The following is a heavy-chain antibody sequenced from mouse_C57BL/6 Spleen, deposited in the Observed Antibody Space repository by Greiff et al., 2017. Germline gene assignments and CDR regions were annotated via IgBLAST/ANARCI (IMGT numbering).Heavy chain of an antibody. CDR2: IYPRSGNT. CDR1: GYTFTSYG. V-gene: IGHV1-81*01. J-gene: IGHJ3*01. Sequence: QVHVKQSGAELARPGASVKLSCKASGYTFTSYGISWVKQRTGQGLEWIGEIYPRSGNTYYNEKFKGKATITADTSSNTAYLQLSSLTSEDTAVYYCAKGYSNGFAYWGQGTLVTVSA. CDR3: AKGYSNGFAY. D-gene: IGHD2-5*01.